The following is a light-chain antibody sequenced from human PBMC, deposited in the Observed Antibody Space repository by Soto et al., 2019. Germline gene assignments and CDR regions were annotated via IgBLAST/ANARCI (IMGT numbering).Light chain of an antibody. J-gene: IGLJ2*01. Sequence: QSVLTQPPSVSVAPGQKVTISCSASSSDIGNNYVSWYQQLPGTAPKLLIYDNNRRPSGIPDRFSGSKSGTSATLDITGLQTGDEADYYCGTWDTSLHVVFGGGTKLTVL. CDR1: SSDIGNNY. CDR3: GTWDTSLHVV. CDR2: DNN. V-gene: IGLV1-51*01.